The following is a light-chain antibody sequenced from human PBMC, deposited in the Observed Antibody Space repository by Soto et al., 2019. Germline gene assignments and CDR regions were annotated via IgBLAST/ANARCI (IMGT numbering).Light chain of an antibody. CDR2: EVN. J-gene: IGLJ2*01. V-gene: IGLV2-14*01. Sequence: QSVLTQPASVSGSPGKSITISCTGTSSDVGGYNYVSWYQQHPGKAPKLMIYEVNNRPSGVSNRFSGSKSGNTASLTISGLQAEDEADYYCNSYTSSSTRVFGGGTKLTVL. CDR1: SSDVGGYNY. CDR3: NSYTSSSTRV.